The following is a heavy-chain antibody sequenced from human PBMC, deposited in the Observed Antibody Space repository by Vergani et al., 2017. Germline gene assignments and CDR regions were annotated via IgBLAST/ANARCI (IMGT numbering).Heavy chain of an antibody. CDR2: IYYSGST. Sequence: QLQLQESGPGLVKPSATLSLTCSVSGASIRSRNYYWGWIRQPPGKGLEWIASIYYSGSTYYNPSLKSRVTISVDTSKNQFSLKLSSVTAADTAVYFCERHSTVEWLVKLGWIDPWGQGILVIVSS. V-gene: IGHV4-39*01. D-gene: IGHD6-19*01. CDR3: ERHSTVEWLVKLGWIDP. CDR1: GASIRSRNYY. J-gene: IGHJ5*02.